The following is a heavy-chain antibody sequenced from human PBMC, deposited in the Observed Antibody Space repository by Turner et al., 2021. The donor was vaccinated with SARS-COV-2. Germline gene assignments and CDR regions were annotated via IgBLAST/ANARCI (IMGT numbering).Heavy chain of an antibody. CDR2: ITGGGDAI. CDR3: AKAGGIFADWSWLDA. V-gene: IGHV3-23*01. J-gene: IGHJ6*02. Sequence: EVQLLESGGGLVQPGRSLRLSCVASGFTFRNYAMRWVRQGPGKGLEWVASITGGGDAIIYADSVRGRFTISRDNSKSTLHLQMNSLSAEDTAVYHCAKAGGIFADWSWLDAWGQGSTVTVSS. D-gene: IGHD3-3*01. CDR1: GFTFRNYA.